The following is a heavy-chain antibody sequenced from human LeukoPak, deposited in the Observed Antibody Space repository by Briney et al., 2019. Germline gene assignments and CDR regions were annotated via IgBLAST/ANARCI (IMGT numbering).Heavy chain of an antibody. V-gene: IGHV4-39*07. Sequence: SETLSLTCTVSGGSISNSDYSWGWIRQPPGKGLECIGTIYYSGSTYYKSSLKSRVTISVDTSKNQFSLKLSSVTAADTAVYYCAREDYYDSGSNDYWGQGTLVTVSS. CDR1: GGSISNSDYS. CDR2: IYYSGST. D-gene: IGHD3-22*01. J-gene: IGHJ4*02. CDR3: AREDYYDSGSNDY.